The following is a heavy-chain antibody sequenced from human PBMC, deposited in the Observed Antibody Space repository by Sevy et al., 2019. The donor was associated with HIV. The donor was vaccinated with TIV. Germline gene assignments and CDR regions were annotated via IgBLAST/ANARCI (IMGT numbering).Heavy chain of an antibody. CDR1: GFTFSSYA. CDR2: IKQDGSEK. D-gene: IGHD3-22*01. Sequence: GGSLRLSCAASGFTFSSYAMYWVRQAPGKGLEWVANIKQDGSEKYYVDSVKGRFTISRDNAKNSLYLQMNSLRAEDTAVYYCARGDYYDSSGYYYRSIYFDYWGQGTLVTVSS. CDR3: ARGDYYDSSGYYYRSIYFDY. J-gene: IGHJ4*02. V-gene: IGHV3-7*01.